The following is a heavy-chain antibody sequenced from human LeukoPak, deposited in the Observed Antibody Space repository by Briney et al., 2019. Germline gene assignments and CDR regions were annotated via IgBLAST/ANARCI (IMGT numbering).Heavy chain of an antibody. V-gene: IGHV1-18*01. D-gene: IGHD2-21*02. CDR3: AGRAYCGGDCYFPPDY. CDR1: GYTLTSYG. J-gene: IGHJ4*02. Sequence: GASVKVSCKASGYTLTSYGISWVRQAPGQGLEWMGWISAYNGNTNYAQRLQGRVTMTTDTSTSTAYMELRSLRSDDTAVYYCAGRAYCGGDCYFPPDYWGQGTLVTVSS. CDR2: ISAYNGNT.